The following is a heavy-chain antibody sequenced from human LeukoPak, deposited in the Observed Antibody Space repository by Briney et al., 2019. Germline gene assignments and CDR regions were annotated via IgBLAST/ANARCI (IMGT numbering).Heavy chain of an antibody. Sequence: GGSLRLSCAASGFTFDNYGMSWVRQAPGKGLEWVSGINWNGGSTGYADSVKGRFTISRDNAKNSLYLQMNSLRAEDTAVYYCARAAHNVMLGFGEHFDYWGQGTLVTVSS. CDR3: ARAAHNVMLGFGEHFDY. D-gene: IGHD3-10*01. CDR1: GFTFDNYG. CDR2: INWNGGST. J-gene: IGHJ4*02. V-gene: IGHV3-20*04.